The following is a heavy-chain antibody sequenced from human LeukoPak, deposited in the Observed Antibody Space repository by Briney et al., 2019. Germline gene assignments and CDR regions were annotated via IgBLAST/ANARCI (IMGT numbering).Heavy chain of an antibody. CDR1: GFTFSSYA. V-gene: IGHV3-23*01. Sequence: GGSLRLSCAASGFTFSSYAMNWVRQAPGKGLEWVSGISGSGSSTYYADSVKGRFTISRDNSKNTLYLQMNSLRAEDTAVYYCAKRYFSVVVPAASKSPLGYWGRGTLVTVSS. D-gene: IGHD2-2*01. J-gene: IGHJ4*02. CDR2: ISGSGSST. CDR3: AKRYFSVVVPAASKSPLGY.